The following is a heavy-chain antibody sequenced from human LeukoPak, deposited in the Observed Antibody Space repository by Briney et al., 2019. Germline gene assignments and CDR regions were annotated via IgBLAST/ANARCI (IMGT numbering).Heavy chain of an antibody. J-gene: IGHJ4*01. D-gene: IGHD3-22*01. V-gene: IGHV3-74*01. CDR2: INDDGRST. CDR1: GFTSSSYW. Sequence: GGSLRLSCAASGFTSSSYWMHWVRQAPGKGLVGVSRINDDGRSTSYADSVKGRFTISRDNAKNSLYLQMNSLRAEDTAVYYCARVLHKRNYDSGVYYGYWGQGTLVTVSS. CDR3: ARVLHKRNYDSGVYYGY.